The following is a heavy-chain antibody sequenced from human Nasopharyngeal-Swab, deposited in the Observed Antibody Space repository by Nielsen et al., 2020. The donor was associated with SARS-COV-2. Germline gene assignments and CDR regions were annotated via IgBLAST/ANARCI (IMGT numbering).Heavy chain of an antibody. V-gene: IGHV1-58*01. CDR1: GFTFTSSA. J-gene: IGHJ6*03. CDR2: IVVGSGNT. CDR3: ARDAYSGYDSYYYYYYMDV. Sequence: SVKVSCKASGFTFTSSAVQWVRQARGQRLEWIGWIVVGSGNTNYAQKFQERVTITRDMSTSTAYMELSSLRSEDTAVYYCARDAYSGYDSYYYYYYMDVWGKGTTVTVSS. D-gene: IGHD5-12*01.